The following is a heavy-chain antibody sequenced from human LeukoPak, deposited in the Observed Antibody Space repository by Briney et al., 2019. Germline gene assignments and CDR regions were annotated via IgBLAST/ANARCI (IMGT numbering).Heavy chain of an antibody. CDR1: GFTFSSYG. D-gene: IGHD1-26*01. J-gene: IGHJ6*03. V-gene: IGHV3-30*02. CDR3: AKSWAKLGYYYYYYMDV. CDR2: IWYGGSNK. Sequence: PGGSLRLSCAASGFTFSSYGMHWVRQAPGKGLEWVAVIWYGGSNKYYADSVKGRFTISRDNSKNTLYLQMNSLRAEDTAVYYCAKSWAKLGYYYYYYMDVWGKGTTVTVSS.